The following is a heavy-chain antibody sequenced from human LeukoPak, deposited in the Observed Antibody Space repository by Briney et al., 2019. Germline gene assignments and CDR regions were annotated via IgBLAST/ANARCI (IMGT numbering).Heavy chain of an antibody. V-gene: IGHV4-4*07. Sequence: SETLSLTCTVSGDSISNYYWSWIRQPAGKGLEWIGRTYTSGSPTYNPSLKSRVTLSLDTSKNQFSLRLNSVTAADTAVYYCAAYGDHWYFDLWGRGTLVTVSS. CDR2: TYTSGSP. CDR1: GDSISNYY. D-gene: IGHD4-17*01. J-gene: IGHJ2*01. CDR3: AAYGDHWYFDL.